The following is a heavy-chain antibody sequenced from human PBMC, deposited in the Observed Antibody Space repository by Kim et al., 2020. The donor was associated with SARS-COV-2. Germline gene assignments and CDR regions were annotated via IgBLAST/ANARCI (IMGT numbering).Heavy chain of an antibody. CDR1: GFPFYTYA. D-gene: IGHD1-26*01. Sequence: GGSLRLSCATSGFPFYTYALGWVRQTPGKGLEWVASLSRTGLNSIFADSVKGRFTMSRDSSAHTVFLHMTGMRADDSAIYYCTKGGLSWESYRLQFMDSWGQGAQVTVSA. J-gene: IGHJ5*01. CDR2: LSRTGLNS. CDR3: TKGGLSWESYRLQFMDS. V-gene: IGHV3-23*01.